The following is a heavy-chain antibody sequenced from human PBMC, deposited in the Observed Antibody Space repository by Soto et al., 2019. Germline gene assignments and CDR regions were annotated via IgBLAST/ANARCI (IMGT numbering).Heavy chain of an antibody. V-gene: IGHV3-49*04. Sequence: FLRLSCTASGFTFGDYAMSWVRQSPGKGREWVGFIRSKAYGGTTEYAASVKGRFTISRDDSKSIAYLQMHSLKSEDTAVYYCTKGYCSSTSCYALWYWGQGTLVTVSS. CDR2: IRSKAYGGTT. J-gene: IGHJ4*02. D-gene: IGHD2-2*01. CDR1: GFTFGDYA. CDR3: TKGYCSSTSCYALWY.